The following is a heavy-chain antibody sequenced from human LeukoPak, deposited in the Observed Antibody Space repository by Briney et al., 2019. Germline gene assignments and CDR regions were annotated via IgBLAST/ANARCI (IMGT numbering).Heavy chain of an antibody. CDR1: GFTFSSYG. J-gene: IGHJ4*02. D-gene: IGHD2-2*01. CDR2: IRYDGSNK. V-gene: IGHV3-30*02. CDR3: AKAGGGYCSSTSCHFDY. Sequence: GGSLRLSCAASGFTFSSYGMHWVRQAPRKGLEWVAFIRYDGSNKYYADSAKGRFTISRDNSKNTLYLEMNSLRAEDTGVYFWAKAGGGYCSSTSCHFDYWGQGTLVTVSS.